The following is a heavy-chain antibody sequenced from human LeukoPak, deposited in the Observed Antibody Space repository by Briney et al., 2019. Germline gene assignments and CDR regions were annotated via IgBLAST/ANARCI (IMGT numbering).Heavy chain of an antibody. V-gene: IGHV3-23*01. CDR2: ISGSGAAT. CDR1: GFTFSSYV. J-gene: IGHJ4*02. D-gene: IGHD1/OR15-1a*01. Sequence: GGSLRLSCATSGFTFSSYVMSWVRQAPGKGLEWVSAISGSGAATYYADSVKVRFTISRDNSKNTLYLQMNSLRAEDTAIYYCAKTGNNNEGSFDFWGQGTLVTVSS. CDR3: AKTGNNNEGSFDF.